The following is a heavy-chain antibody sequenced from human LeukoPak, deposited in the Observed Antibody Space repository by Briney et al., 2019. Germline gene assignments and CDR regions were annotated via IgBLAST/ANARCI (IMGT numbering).Heavy chain of an antibody. CDR1: GFTFSGYA. D-gene: IGHD2-15*01. CDR3: ARSRGSPNSGEDAFDI. V-gene: IGHV3-30-3*01. J-gene: IGHJ3*02. Sequence: PWGSLRLSCAASGFTFSGYAMHWVRQAPGKGLGWVAVMSYGGTYKYYADSVKGRFTISRDNSKNTVYLQMNSLRGEDTAVYYCARSRGSPNSGEDAFDIWGQGTVVTVSS. CDR2: MSYGGTYK.